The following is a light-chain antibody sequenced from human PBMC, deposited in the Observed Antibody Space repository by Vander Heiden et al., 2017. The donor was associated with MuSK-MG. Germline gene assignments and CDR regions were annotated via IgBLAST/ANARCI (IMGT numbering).Light chain of an antibody. J-gene: IGKJ4*01. CDR3: QQANSFPLT. Sequence: DIQMTQFPSSLSASVGDRVTITCRASQGLSSWLAWYQQEPGKAPKLLIYAASSLQSGVPSRFSGSGSGTDFTLTINSLHPEDIATYYCQQANSFPLTFGGGTKVEIK. V-gene: IGKV1-12*01. CDR1: QGLSSW. CDR2: AAS.